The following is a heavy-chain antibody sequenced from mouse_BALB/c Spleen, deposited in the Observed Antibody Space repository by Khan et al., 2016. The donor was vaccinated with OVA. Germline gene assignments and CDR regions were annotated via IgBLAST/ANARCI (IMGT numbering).Heavy chain of an antibody. CDR2: ISSLAYSI. V-gene: IGHV5-15*02. CDR1: GFTFSDYG. CDR3: ARSWAMDY. Sequence: EVELVESGGGLVQPGGSRKLSCAASGFTFSDYGLAWVRQAPGKGPKWVAFISSLAYSIYYADTVTGRFTISRENAKNTLYLEMSSLRSEDTAMYYCARSWAMDYWGQGTSVTVSS. J-gene: IGHJ4*01.